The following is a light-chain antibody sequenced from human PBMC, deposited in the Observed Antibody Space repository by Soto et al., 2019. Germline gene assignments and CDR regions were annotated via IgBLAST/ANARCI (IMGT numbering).Light chain of an antibody. Sequence: EIVLTQSPGTLSLSPGERATLSCRASQSVSSYLAWYQQKPGQAPRLLIYDASNRATGIPARFSGSGSGTEFTLTITGLQSEDSAIYYCHQYHGWPWTFGQGTKVDIK. J-gene: IGKJ1*01. CDR2: DAS. V-gene: IGKV3D-15*01. CDR1: QSVSSY. CDR3: HQYHGWPWT.